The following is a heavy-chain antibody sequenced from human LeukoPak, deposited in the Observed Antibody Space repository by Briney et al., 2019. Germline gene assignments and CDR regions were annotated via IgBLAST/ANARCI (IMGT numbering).Heavy chain of an antibody. CDR1: GFTFSSYG. J-gene: IGHJ4*02. V-gene: IGHV3-33*08. CDR2: IWYDGSNK. D-gene: IGHD3-22*01. CDR3: ARDGYYYDSSGPFDY. Sequence: GGSLRLSCAASGFTFSSYGMGWVRQAPGKGLEWVAVIWYDGSNKYYADSVKGRFTISRDNSNNPLYLQMNSLRAEDTAVYYCARDGYYYDSSGPFDYWGQGTLVTVSS.